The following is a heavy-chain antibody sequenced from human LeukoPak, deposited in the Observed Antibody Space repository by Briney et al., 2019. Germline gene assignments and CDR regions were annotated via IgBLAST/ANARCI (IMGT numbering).Heavy chain of an antibody. Sequence: SETLSLTCAVYGGSFSGYYWSWIRQPPGKGLEWIGEINHSGSTNYNPSLKSRVTISVDTSKNQFSLKLSSVAAADTAAYYCARSTPYGMDVWGQGTTVTVSS. CDR3: ARSTPYGMDV. D-gene: IGHD5/OR15-5a*01. CDR2: INHSGST. V-gene: IGHV4-34*01. CDR1: GGSFSGYY. J-gene: IGHJ6*02.